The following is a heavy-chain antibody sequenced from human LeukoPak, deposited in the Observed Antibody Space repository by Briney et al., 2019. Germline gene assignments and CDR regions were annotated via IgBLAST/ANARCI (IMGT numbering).Heavy chain of an antibody. V-gene: IGHV1-46*01. D-gene: IGHD4-17*01. Sequence: ASVKVSCKASGYTFTSYYMHWVRQAPGQGLEWMGIINPSGGSTSYAQKFQGRVTMTRDTSTSTVYMELSSLRSEDTAVYYCARAYGDYVWTRNEYFQRWGQGTLVTVSS. CDR3: ARAYGDYVWTRNEYFQR. J-gene: IGHJ1*01. CDR1: GYTFTSYY. CDR2: INPSGGST.